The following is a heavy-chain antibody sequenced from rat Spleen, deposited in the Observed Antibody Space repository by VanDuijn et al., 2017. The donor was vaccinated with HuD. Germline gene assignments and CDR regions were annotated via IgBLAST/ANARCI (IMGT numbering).Heavy chain of an antibody. CDR3: ARRDYGGFFGYFDY. CDR2: ISYDGTTT. J-gene: IGHJ2*01. CDR1: GFTFSRYW. Sequence: EVQLAETGGGLVQPGRSLKLSCVASGFTFSRYWMYWVRQAPTKGLEWVATISYDGTTTSYRDSVRGRFTVSRDNAKSTLYLQMESLRSEDTATYYCARRDYGGFFGYFDYWGQGDMVTVSS. D-gene: IGHD1-11*01. V-gene: IGHV5-29*01.